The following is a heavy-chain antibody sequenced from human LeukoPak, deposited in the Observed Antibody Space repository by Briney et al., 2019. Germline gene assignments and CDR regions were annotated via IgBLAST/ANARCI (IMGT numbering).Heavy chain of an antibody. Sequence: GESLKISRRGSGYSFTNYWIGWVRQMPGTGLEWMGIIHPGDSDTRYSPSFQGQVTFSADKSISTAYLQCNSLKASDTAMYYCARLKGGSGAPLDYWGQGSLVTVSS. D-gene: IGHD1-26*01. V-gene: IGHV5-51*01. J-gene: IGHJ4*02. CDR2: IHPGDSDT. CDR1: GYSFTNYW. CDR3: ARLKGGSGAPLDY.